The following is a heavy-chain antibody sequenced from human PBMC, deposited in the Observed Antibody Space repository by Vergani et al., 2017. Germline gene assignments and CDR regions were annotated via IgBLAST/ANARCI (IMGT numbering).Heavy chain of an antibody. CDR3: ARDESGSFFRIYYFDY. V-gene: IGHV3-7*03. CDR1: GFTFSSYW. D-gene: IGHD1-26*01. Sequence: EVQLVESGGGLVQPGGSLRLSCAASGFTFSSYWMSWVRQAPGKGLEWVANIKQDGSEKYYVDSVKGRFTISRDNAKNSLYMQMNILRAEDTAVYYCARDESGSFFRIYYFDYWGQGTLVTVSS. CDR2: IKQDGSEK. J-gene: IGHJ4*02.